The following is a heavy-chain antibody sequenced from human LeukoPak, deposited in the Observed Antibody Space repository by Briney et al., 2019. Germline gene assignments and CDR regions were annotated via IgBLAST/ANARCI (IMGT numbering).Heavy chain of an antibody. D-gene: IGHD4-17*01. CDR3: AREEGTVTDHDAFDI. CDR1: GFTFSSYA. CDR2: ISYDGSNK. J-gene: IGHJ3*02. Sequence: GGSLRLSCAASGFTFSSYAMQWVRQAPGKGREWVAVISYDGSNKYYADSVKGRFTISRDNSKNTLYLQMNSLRAEDTAVYYCAREEGTVTDHDAFDIWGQGTMVTVSS. V-gene: IGHV3-30-3*01.